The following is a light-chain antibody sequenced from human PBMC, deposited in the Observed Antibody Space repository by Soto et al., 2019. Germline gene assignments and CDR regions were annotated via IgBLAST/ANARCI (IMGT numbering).Light chain of an antibody. CDR3: QQYGNSPPET. CDR2: GAS. J-gene: IGKJ1*01. CDR1: QSVSNNY. Sequence: ENLLTQSPGPLSLSPGERATLSCRAIQSVSNNYLAWYQQKPGQAPRLLIYGASNRATGIPDRFSGSGSGTDFTLTISRLEPEDFAVYYCQQYGNSPPETFGQGTKVDIK. V-gene: IGKV3-20*01.